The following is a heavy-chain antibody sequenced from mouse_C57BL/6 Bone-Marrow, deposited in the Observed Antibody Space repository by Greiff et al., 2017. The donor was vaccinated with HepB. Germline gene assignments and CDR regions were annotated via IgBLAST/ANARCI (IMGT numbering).Heavy chain of an antibody. V-gene: IGHV14-4*01. J-gene: IGHJ2*01. CDR3: TSYDYDHY. CDR2: IDPENGDT. D-gene: IGHD2-4*01. CDR1: GFNIKDDY. Sequence: EVKLMESGAELVRPGASVKLSCTASGFNIKDDYMHWVKQRPEQGLEWIGWIDPENGDTEYASKFQGKATITADTSSNTAYLQLSSLTSEDTAVYYCTSYDYDHYWGQGTTLTVSS.